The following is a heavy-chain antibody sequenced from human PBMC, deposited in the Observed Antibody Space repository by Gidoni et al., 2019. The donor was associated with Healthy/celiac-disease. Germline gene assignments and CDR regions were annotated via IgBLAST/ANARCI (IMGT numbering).Heavy chain of an antibody. CDR1: GYTFPSYA. V-gene: IGHV1-3*01. D-gene: IGHD3-9*01. J-gene: IGHJ4*02. Sequence: QVQLVPSVAEVQKPGASVKVSCKASGYTFPSYAMHWVRQAPGPRLEWMGWINAGNGNTKDSQKFQGRVTITRDTSASTAYMELSSLRSEDTAVYYCARGADILTGYYHFDYWGQGTLVTVSS. CDR2: INAGNGNT. CDR3: ARGADILTGYYHFDY.